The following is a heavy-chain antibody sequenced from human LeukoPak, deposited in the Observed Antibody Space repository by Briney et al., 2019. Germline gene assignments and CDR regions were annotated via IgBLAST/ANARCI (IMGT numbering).Heavy chain of an antibody. V-gene: IGHV4-34*01. J-gene: IGHJ4*02. CDR1: GGSFSGYY. CDR3: ARAGDIVVVPAAIGSDRAFDY. Sequence: SETLSLTCAVYGGSFSGYYWSWIRQPPGKGLEWIGEINHSGSTNYNPSLKSRVTISVDTSKNQFSLKLSSVTAADTAVYYCARAGDIVVVPAAIGSDRAFDYWGQGTLVTVSS. CDR2: INHSGST. D-gene: IGHD2-2*02.